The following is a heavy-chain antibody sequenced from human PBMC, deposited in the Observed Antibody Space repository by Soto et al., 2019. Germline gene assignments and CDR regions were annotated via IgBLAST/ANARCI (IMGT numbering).Heavy chain of an antibody. CDR1: GFICSSYD. V-gene: IGHV3-23*01. CDR2: ILVGGST. J-gene: IGHJ3*02. D-gene: IGHD2-8*02. CDR3: AKATATGGGAFDI. Sequence: SCAASGFICSSYDMSWVRQAPGKGLEWVSTILVGGSTHYEDSVKGRFTISRDRSKNTLYLQMNSLTAGDTAVYYCAKATATGGGAFDICGQGTMVTVSS.